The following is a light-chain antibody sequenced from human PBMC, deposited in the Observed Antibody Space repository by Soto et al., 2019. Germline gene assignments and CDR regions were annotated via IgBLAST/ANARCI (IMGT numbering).Light chain of an antibody. J-gene: IGLJ1*01. CDR2: HVT. V-gene: IGLV2-14*03. CDR3: CSLTTSHTYV. Sequence: QSALTQPASVSGSPGQSITIYCTGTSSDIVHYDYVSWYQQHPGKAPKLMIYHVTYRPSGVSNRYSGSKSGNSASLTISGLQADDEADYYCCSLTTSHTYVFGSGTKLTVL. CDR1: SSDIVHYDY.